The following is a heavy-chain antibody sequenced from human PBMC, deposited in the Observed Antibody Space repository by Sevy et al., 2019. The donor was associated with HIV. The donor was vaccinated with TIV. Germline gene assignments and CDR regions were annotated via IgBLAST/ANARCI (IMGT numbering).Heavy chain of an antibody. D-gene: IGHD3-3*01. Sequence: ASVKVSCKTTGYIFSDYNMHWVRQAPGQGLEWMALINPNSGVTIYAHNFRGRVSVTSDTSMSTAYMEMSGLTSDDTAVYYCAREDINAPRTLLSFDLWGQGTMVTVSS. V-gene: IGHV1-2*06. CDR1: GYIFSDYN. J-gene: IGHJ3*01. CDR2: INPNSGVT. CDR3: AREDINAPRTLLSFDL.